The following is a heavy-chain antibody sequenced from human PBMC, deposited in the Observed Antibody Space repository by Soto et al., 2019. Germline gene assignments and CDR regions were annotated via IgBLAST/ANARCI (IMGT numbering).Heavy chain of an antibody. V-gene: IGHV1-8*01. Sequence: QVQLVQSGAEVKKPGASVKVSCKASGYTFTSYDINWVRQATGQGLEWMGWMNPNSGNTGYAQKFQGRVTMTRNTSISTAYMELSSLRSEDTAVYYCARGHPPLGYYDSSGPFDYWGQGTLVTVSS. CDR1: GYTFTSYD. J-gene: IGHJ4*02. CDR2: MNPNSGNT. D-gene: IGHD3-22*01. CDR3: ARGHPPLGYYDSSGPFDY.